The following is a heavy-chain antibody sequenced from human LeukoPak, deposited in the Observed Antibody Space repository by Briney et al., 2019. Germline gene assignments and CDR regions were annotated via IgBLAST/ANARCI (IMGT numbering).Heavy chain of an antibody. CDR2: ISANGGFI. CDR3: TKEVQRWHSYFYRPSYALDI. V-gene: IGHV3-9*03. Sequence: PGGSLRLPCAVSGFNFDDYAIHWVRQGPGKGLEWVAGISANGGFISYGESVKGRFTISRDNPRNSVFLQMNFLRAEDMAMYFCTKEVQRWHSYFYRPSYALDIWGQGTMVSVSS. D-gene: IGHD3-22*01. J-gene: IGHJ3*02. CDR1: GFNFDDYA.